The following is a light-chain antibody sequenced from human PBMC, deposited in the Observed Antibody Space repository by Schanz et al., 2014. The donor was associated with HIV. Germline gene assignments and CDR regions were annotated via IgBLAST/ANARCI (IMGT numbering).Light chain of an antibody. CDR3: ATWDDSLKGVV. J-gene: IGLJ2*01. CDR1: SSNIGSNT. CDR2: SDN. V-gene: IGLV1-44*01. Sequence: QSVVTQPPSASGTPGQRVTISCSGSSSNIGSNTVNWYQHLPGSAPQLLIYSDNQRPSRVPDRFFGSKSGTSASLAISGLRSDDEAHYYCATWDDSLKGVVFGGGTKLTVL.